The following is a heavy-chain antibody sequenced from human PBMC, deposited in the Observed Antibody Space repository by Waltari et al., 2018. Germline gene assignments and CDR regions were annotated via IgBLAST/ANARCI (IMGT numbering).Heavy chain of an antibody. CDR1: GFTFNTFG. J-gene: IGHJ6*02. V-gene: IGHV3-30*18. CDR3: AKGLWELPPYYYYVMDV. Sequence: QVQLVESGGGVVQPGGYLRLSCAASGFTFNTFGLHWSRQAPGKGLEWVALISNDGTEKYYGDSVKGRFTISRDDSKNTLHLQMNSLRAEDTAVYYCAKGLWELPPYYYYVMDVWGQGTTVTVSS. CDR2: ISNDGTEK. D-gene: IGHD5-18*01.